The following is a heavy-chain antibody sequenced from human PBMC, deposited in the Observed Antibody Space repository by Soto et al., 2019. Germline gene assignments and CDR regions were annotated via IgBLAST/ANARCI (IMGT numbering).Heavy chain of an antibody. CDR2: IYYSGST. Sequence: SETLSLTCTVSGGSISSYYWSWIRQPPGKGLEWIGYIYYSGSTNYNPSLKSRVTISVDTSKNQFSLKLSSVTAADTAVYYCARGLLSSWYRYYFDYWGQGTLVTVSS. J-gene: IGHJ4*02. CDR3: ARGLLSSWYRYYFDY. CDR1: GGSISSYY. D-gene: IGHD2-15*01. V-gene: IGHV4-59*01.